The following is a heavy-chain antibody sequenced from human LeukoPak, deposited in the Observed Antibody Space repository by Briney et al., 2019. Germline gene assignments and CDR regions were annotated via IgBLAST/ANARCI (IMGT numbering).Heavy chain of an antibody. J-gene: IGHJ6*03. V-gene: IGHV3-7*01. CDR2: IKQDESER. CDR3: ARLSAYYYGSYFYYYMDV. CDR1: GFSFSSYW. D-gene: IGHD3-10*01. Sequence: GGSLRLSCEGSGFSFSSYWMTWVRQSPGKGPEWVANIKQDESERYTVDSVKGRFTISRDNAKNSVYLQMNSLRAEDTALYYCARLSAYYYGSYFYYYMDVWGKGTTVTVSS.